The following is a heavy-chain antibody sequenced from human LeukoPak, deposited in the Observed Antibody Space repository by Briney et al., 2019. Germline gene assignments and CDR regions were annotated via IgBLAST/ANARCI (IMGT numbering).Heavy chain of an antibody. V-gene: IGHV3-48*01. J-gene: IGHJ4*02. CDR2: IGSSSSTI. CDR3: ARDLRGTSWEAAAGIWD. D-gene: IGHD6-13*01. CDR1: GFTFSSYS. Sequence: PGRSLRLSCAASGFTFSSYSMNWVRQAPGKGLEWVSYIGSSSSTIYYADSVKGRFTISRDNAENSLYLQMNNLRADDTAVYYCARDLRGTSWEAAAGIWDWGQGTLVTVSS.